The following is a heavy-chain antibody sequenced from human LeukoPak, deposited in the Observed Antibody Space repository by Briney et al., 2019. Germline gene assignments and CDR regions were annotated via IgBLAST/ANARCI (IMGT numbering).Heavy chain of an antibody. V-gene: IGHV3-11*05. CDR3: AKDRYSGSYYTY. CDR1: GLTYSANY. CDR2: ISNTGSYT. D-gene: IGHD1-26*01. J-gene: IGHJ4*02. Sequence: GGSLRLSCAVSGLTYSANYMSWIRQAPGKGLEWISYISNTGSYTNYADSVKGRFTISRDNSKNTLYLQMNSLRAEDTAVYYCAKDRYSGSYYTYWGQGTLVTVSS.